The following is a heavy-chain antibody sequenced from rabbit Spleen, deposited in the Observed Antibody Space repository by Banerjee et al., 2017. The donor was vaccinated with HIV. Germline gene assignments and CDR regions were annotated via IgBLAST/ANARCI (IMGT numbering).Heavy chain of an antibody. D-gene: IGHD1-1*01. Sequence: QEQLVESGGGLVRPEGSLKLSCKASGFSFNSGYDMCWVRQAPGKGLEWVACAYAGSSGSTYSATWAKGRFTISRASSTTVFLQMTSLTAADTATYFCARDLPDIIGWNFGFWGPGTLVTVS. CDR2: AYAGSSGST. CDR1: GFSFNSGYD. V-gene: IGHV1S45*01. CDR3: ARDLPDIIGWNFGF. J-gene: IGHJ3*01.